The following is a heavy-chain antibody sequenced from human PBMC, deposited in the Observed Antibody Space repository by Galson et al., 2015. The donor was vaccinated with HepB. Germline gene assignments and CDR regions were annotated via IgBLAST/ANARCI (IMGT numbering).Heavy chain of an antibody. V-gene: IGHV4-59*08. J-gene: IGHJ4*02. CDR2: IYYIGST. Sequence: ETLSLTCSVSGGSISNYYWSWIRRPPGKGLEWIGFIYYIGSTTYNPSLRRRVTISVDTSKNQFSLELSSVTAADTAVYYCVRHGPHGGKEGYFDYWGQGNLVTVSS. CDR1: GGSISNYY. D-gene: IGHD4-23*01. CDR3: VRHGPHGGKEGYFDY.